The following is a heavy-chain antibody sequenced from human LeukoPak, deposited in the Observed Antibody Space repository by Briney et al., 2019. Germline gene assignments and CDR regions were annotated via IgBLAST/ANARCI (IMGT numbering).Heavy chain of an antibody. J-gene: IGHJ4*02. CDR1: GYSFTSYC. Sequence: GEPLKISCKASGYSFTSYCIGWVRQMPGKGLEWMGIIYPGDSDTRYSPSFQGQVTISADKSISTAYLQWSSLEASDTAMYYCARQDGEMATSYWGQGTLVTVSS. CDR3: ARQDGEMATSY. D-gene: IGHD5-24*01. CDR2: IYPGDSDT. V-gene: IGHV5-51*01.